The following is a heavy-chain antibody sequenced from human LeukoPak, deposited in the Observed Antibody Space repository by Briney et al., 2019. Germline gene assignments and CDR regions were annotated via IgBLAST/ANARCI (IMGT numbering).Heavy chain of an antibody. D-gene: IGHD6-13*01. Sequence: GGSLRLSCVASRFIFSTYGMSWVRQAPGKGLEWVSAISGRGTSTYYSDSVKGRFTISRDNSKNTLYLQMNSLRAEDTALYYCAKEFSSSFSMDVWGQGTTVTVSS. CDR1: RFIFSTYG. V-gene: IGHV3-23*01. CDR2: ISGRGTST. CDR3: AKEFSSSFSMDV. J-gene: IGHJ6*02.